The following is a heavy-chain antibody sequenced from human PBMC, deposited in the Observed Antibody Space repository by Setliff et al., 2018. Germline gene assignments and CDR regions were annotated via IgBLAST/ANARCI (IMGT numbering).Heavy chain of an antibody. CDR1: GVSFSDYY. CDR2: INHSGTT. Sequence: PSETLSLTCTVYGVSFSDYYWGWVRQSPGKGLDWIGEINHSGTTNYDPSLEGRISISVDTSKRQFSLKLSSVTAADMAVYYCRFWSGYYKNDYSAQGTVVTV. V-gene: IGHV4-34*01. J-gene: IGHJ4*02. D-gene: IGHD3-3*01. CDR3: RFWSGYYKNDY.